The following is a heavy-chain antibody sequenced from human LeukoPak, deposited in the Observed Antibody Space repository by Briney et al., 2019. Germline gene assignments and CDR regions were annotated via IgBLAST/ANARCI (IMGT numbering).Heavy chain of an antibody. CDR3: ARGLVVVTAIHEFDY. Sequence: GASVKVSCKASGYSFISYAISWVRQAPGQGLEWMGWISAYNGNTNYAQKLQGRVTMTTDTSTSTAYMELRSLRSDDTAVYYCARGLVVVTAIHEFDYWGQGTLVTVSS. CDR2: ISAYNGNT. V-gene: IGHV1-18*01. J-gene: IGHJ4*02. D-gene: IGHD2-21*02. CDR1: GYSFISYA.